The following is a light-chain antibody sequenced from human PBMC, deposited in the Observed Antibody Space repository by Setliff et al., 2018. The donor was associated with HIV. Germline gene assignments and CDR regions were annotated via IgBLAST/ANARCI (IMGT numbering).Light chain of an antibody. J-gene: IGLJ1*01. V-gene: IGLV2-11*01. CDR2: DVY. CDR1: SSDIGGYNY. Sequence: QSALAQPASVSGSPGQSITISCTGTSSDIGGYNYVSWYQQHPGKAPKLIIYDVYKRPSGVPDRFSGSKSGDTASLTISGLQSEDEADYYCCSYAGTYTYIFGTGTKV. CDR3: CSYAGTYTYI.